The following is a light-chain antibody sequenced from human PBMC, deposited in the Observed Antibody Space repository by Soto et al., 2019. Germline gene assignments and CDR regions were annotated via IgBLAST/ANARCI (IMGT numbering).Light chain of an antibody. CDR2: YDS. CDR1: NIGSKS. V-gene: IGLV3-21*01. CDR3: QVWESGSNRYVL. J-gene: IGLJ2*01. Sequence: SYELTQPPSVSVAPGETARITCGGNNIGSKSVQWYQQKPGQAPVLVIYYDSHRPSGIPDRFSGSNSGTTATLTVSRVEAEDKDDYYCQVWESGSNRYVLFGGGTQLTVL.